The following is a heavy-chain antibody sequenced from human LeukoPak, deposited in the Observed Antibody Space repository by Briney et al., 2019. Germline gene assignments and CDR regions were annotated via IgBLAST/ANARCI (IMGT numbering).Heavy chain of an antibody. CDR3: ARDPYYYDSSGHDAFDI. V-gene: IGHV3-23*01. Sequence: GGSLRLSCAASGFTFSSYAMSWVRQAPGKGLEWVPSISGSDETTDYADSVKGRFTISRDNSKNTLYLQMNNLRAEDTALYCCARDPYYYDSSGHDAFDIWGQGTMVTVSS. CDR2: ISGSDETT. CDR1: GFTFSSYA. J-gene: IGHJ3*02. D-gene: IGHD3-22*01.